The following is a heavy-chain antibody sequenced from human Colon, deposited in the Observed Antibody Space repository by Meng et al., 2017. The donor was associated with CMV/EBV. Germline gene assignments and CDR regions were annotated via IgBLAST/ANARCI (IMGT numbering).Heavy chain of an antibody. D-gene: IGHD3-22*01. CDR3: ASSPFYDSNGYYFDN. CDR2: ISAYNGET. CDR1: NYTFSNYG. J-gene: IGHJ4*02. V-gene: IGHV1-18*01. Sequence: ASVKVSCKGSNYTFSNYGIAWVRQAPGQGLEWMGWISAYNGETKYEEKIQDRVTMTTDTSTSTAYMELRSLRSDDTAVYYCASSPFYDSNGYYFDNWGQGTLVTVSS.